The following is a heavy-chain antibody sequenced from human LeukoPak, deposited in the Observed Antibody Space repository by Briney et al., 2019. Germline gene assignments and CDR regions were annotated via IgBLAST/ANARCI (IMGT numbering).Heavy chain of an antibody. V-gene: IGHV3-48*03. J-gene: IGHJ4*02. CDR2: ISSSGSTI. CDR3: AREVKGGSSARDY. D-gene: IGHD1-26*01. CDR1: GFTFSSYE. Sequence: PGGSLRLSCAASGFTFSSYEMNWVRQAPGKGLEWVSYISSSGSTIYYADSVKGRFTISRDNAKNSLYLQMSSLRAEDTAVYYCAREVKGGSSARDYWGQGTLVTVSS.